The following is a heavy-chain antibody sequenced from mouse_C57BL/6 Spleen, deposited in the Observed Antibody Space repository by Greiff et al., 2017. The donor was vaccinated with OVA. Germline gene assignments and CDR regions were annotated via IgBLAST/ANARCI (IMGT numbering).Heavy chain of an antibody. Sequence: QVQLQQPGAELVMPGASVKLSCKASGYTFTSYWMHWVKQRPGQGLEWIGEIDPSDSYTHYNQKFKGKSTLTVDKSSSTAYMQLSSLTSEDSAVYYCARGLLLTFYYWGQGTTLTVSS. V-gene: IGHV1-69*01. J-gene: IGHJ2*01. CDR3: ARGLLLTFYY. CDR2: IDPSDSYT. CDR1: GYTFTSYW. D-gene: IGHD2-3*01.